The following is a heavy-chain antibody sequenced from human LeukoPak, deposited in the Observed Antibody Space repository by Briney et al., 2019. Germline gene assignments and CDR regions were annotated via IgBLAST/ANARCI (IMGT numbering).Heavy chain of an antibody. V-gene: IGHV3-23*01. J-gene: IGHJ6*03. CDR3: AKMKGQRLNDYCMDV. CDR1: GLAFRNFA. CDR2: MTGSGGSS. Sequence: GGSLRLSCEASGLAFRNFAMSWVRQAPGKGLGGVSGMTGSGGSSYYADSVKGRFTISRDNAKNALYLQMNSLRADDTALYYCAKMKGQRLNDYCMDVWGKGTTVTVSS.